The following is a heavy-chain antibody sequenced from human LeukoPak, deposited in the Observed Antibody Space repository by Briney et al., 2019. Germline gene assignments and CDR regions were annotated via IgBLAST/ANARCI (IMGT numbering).Heavy chain of an antibody. CDR2: MNPNSGNT. D-gene: IGHD5-18*01. V-gene: IGHV1-8*03. Sequence: ASVKVSCKASGYTFTSYDISWVRQATGQGLEWMGWMNPNSGNTAYAQKFQGRVTITRNTSISTAYMELSSLRSEDTAVYYCARVTHTELSTWFDPWGQGTLVTVSS. CDR1: GYTFTSYD. J-gene: IGHJ5*02. CDR3: ARVTHTELSTWFDP.